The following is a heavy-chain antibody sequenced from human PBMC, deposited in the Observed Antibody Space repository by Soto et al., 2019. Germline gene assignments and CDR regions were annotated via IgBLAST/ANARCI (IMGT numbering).Heavy chain of an antibody. J-gene: IGHJ3*02. CDR2: INPTGNMT. CDR1: GYTFITSYY. CDR3: ARDTGLVHDAFHM. V-gene: IGHV1-46*01. D-gene: IGHD1-1*01. Sequence: QVQLVQSGAEVKKPGASVKLTCKASGYTFITSYYTHWVRQAPGQGLEWMGIINPTGNMTKYSERFKGRLTMTGATSSITDSMELSLLTSADTAVYFCARDTGLVHDAFHMWGHGTMFIVSS.